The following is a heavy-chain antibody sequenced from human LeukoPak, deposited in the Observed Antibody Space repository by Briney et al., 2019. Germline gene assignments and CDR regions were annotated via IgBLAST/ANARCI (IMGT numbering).Heavy chain of an antibody. CDR1: GGTFSSYA. J-gene: IGHJ4*02. CDR3: ARDSRGYGDYGLDY. V-gene: IGHV1-69*04. CDR2: IIPILGIA. Sequence: GASVKVSCKASGGTFSSYAISWVRQAPGQGLEWMGRIIPILGIANYAQKFQGRVTITADKSTSTAYMELRSLRSDDTAVYYCARDSRGYGDYGLDYWGQGTLVTVSS. D-gene: IGHD4-17*01.